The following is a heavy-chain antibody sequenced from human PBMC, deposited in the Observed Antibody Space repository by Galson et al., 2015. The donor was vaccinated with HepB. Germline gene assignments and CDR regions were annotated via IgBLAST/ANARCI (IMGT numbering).Heavy chain of an antibody. CDR2: INHSGST. V-gene: IGHV4-34*01. CDR3: ARMIAAAGTEYFDY. CDR1: GGSFSGYY. J-gene: IGHJ4*02. Sequence: SETLSLTCAVYGGSFSGYYWSWIRQPPGKGLEWIGEINHSGSTNYNPSLKSRVTISVDTSKNQFSLKLSSVTAADTAVYYCARMIAAAGTEYFDYWGQGTLVTVSS. D-gene: IGHD6-13*01.